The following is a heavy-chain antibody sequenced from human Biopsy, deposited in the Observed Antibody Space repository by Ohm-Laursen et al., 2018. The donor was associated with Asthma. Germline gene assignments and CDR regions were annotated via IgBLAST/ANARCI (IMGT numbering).Heavy chain of an antibody. CDR3: ARGDSSNWSHYYFDY. J-gene: IGHJ4*02. CDR1: GFAVSRDH. CDR2: IYSGGTS. Sequence: SLRLSCAASGFAVSRDHMFWVRQAPGKGLEWASVIYSGGTSHTADSVRGRFTISRDYSKNTSYLQMHSLRAEDTAVYYCARGDSSNWSHYYFDYWGQGTLVTVSS. V-gene: IGHV3-53*01. D-gene: IGHD3-22*01.